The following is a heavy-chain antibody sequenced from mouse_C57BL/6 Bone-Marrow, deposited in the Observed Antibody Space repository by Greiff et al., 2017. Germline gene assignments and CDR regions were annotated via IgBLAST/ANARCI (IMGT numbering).Heavy chain of an antibody. D-gene: IGHD1-1*01. CDR3: ARRYYYGRGYWYFDV. Sequence: EVKLVESGPELVKPGASVKIPCKASGYTFTDYNMDWVKQSHGKSLEWIGDINPNNGGTIYNQKFKGKATLTVDKSSSTAYMELRSLTSEDTAVYYCARRYYYGRGYWYFDVWGTGTTVTVSS. CDR2: INPNNGGT. J-gene: IGHJ1*03. CDR1: GYTFTDYN. V-gene: IGHV1-18*01.